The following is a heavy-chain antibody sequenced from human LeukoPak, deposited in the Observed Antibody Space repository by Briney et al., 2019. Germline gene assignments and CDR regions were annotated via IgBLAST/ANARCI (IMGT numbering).Heavy chain of an antibody. J-gene: IGHJ6*02. CDR2: IYYSGST. Sequence: SETLSLTCTVSGGSISSGGYYWSWIRQHPGKGLEWIGYIYYSGSTYYNPSLKSRVTISVDTSKNQFSLKLSSVTAADTAVYCCARDGREDYYYGMDVWGQGTTVTVSS. V-gene: IGHV4-31*03. CDR1: GGSISSGGYY. D-gene: IGHD1-26*01. CDR3: ARDGREDYYYGMDV.